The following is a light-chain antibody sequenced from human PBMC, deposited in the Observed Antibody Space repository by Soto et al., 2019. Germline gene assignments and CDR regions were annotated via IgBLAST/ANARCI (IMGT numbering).Light chain of an antibody. CDR3: QQFGVSPT. Sequence: EIVLTQSAGTLSLSPGERATLSCRASQTISDTFLAWYQQKPGQAPRLLIYGASSRATDIPDRFSGTGSGTDFPLTIDRLEPEDFAVYYCQQFGVSPTFGGGTKVEIK. CDR2: GAS. J-gene: IGKJ4*01. CDR1: QTISDTF. V-gene: IGKV3-20*01.